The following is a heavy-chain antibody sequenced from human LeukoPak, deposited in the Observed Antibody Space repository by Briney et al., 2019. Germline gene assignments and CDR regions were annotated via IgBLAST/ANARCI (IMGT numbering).Heavy chain of an antibody. Sequence: GGSLRLSCVASGFTFSTYSMNWVRQPPEKGLEWVSSITSSSSYIYYADSVKGRFTICRDNAKTSLYLHMSSLRAEDTAVYYCARDPYYSGNTRGHFDLWGRGTLVTVSS. CDR2: ITSSSSYI. CDR3: ARDPYYSGNTRGHFDL. D-gene: IGHD1-26*01. J-gene: IGHJ2*01. CDR1: GFTFSTYS. V-gene: IGHV3-21*01.